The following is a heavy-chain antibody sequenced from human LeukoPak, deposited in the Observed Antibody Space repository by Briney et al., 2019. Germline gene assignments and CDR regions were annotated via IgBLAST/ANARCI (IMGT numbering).Heavy chain of an antibody. CDR1: GYTFTGYY. D-gene: IGHD2-2*01. Sequence: ASVKVSCKASGYTFTGYYMHWVRQAPGQGLERMGWINPNSGGTTYAQKFQGRVTMTRDTSISTAYMELSRLRSDDTAVYYCARVVSRYCSSTSCPFDYWGQGTLVTVSS. J-gene: IGHJ4*02. V-gene: IGHV1-2*02. CDR2: INPNSGGT. CDR3: ARVVSRYCSSTSCPFDY.